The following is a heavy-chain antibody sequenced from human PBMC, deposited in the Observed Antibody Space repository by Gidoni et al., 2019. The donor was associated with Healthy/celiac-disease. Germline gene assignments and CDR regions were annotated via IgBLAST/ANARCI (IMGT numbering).Heavy chain of an antibody. Sequence: EVQLVASGGGLVQPGGSLRLSCAASGFTVSSNYMSWVRQAPGKGLEWVSVIYSGGSTYYADSVKGRFTISRDNSKNTLYLQMNSLRAEDTAVYYCASSQWELFLFDYWGQGTLVTVSS. CDR1: GFTVSSNY. CDR2: IYSGGST. D-gene: IGHD1-26*01. CDR3: ASSQWELFLFDY. J-gene: IGHJ4*02. V-gene: IGHV3-66*01.